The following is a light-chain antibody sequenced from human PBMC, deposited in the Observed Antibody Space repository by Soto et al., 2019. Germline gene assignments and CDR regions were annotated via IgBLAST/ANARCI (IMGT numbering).Light chain of an antibody. Sequence: EIVLTQSPATLSLSPGERATLSCRASQSVSSYLAWYQQKPGQAPRLLIYDASNRATGIPARFSGSGSGTGFTLTISSLDPEDFAVYYCQQRSNWWTFGQGTKVEIK. CDR3: QQRSNWWT. CDR2: DAS. CDR1: QSVSSY. V-gene: IGKV3-11*01. J-gene: IGKJ1*01.